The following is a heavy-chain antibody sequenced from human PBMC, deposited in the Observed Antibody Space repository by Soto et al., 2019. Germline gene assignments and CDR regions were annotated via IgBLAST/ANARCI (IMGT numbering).Heavy chain of an antibody. CDR2: INSDGSST. V-gene: IGHV3-74*01. Sequence: GGSLRLSCAASGLTFSSYWMHWVRQAPGKGLVWVSRINSDGSSTSYADSVKGRFTISRDNAKNTLYLQMNSLRAEDTAVYYCARGSRTVRDYYYGMDVWGQGTTVTVSS. CDR1: GLTFSSYW. D-gene: IGHD4-17*01. J-gene: IGHJ6*02. CDR3: ARGSRTVRDYYYGMDV.